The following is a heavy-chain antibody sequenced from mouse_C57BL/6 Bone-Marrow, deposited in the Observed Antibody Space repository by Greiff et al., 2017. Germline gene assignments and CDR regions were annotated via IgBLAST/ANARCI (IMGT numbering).Heavy chain of an antibody. J-gene: IGHJ4*01. Sequence: EVQLQQSGPELVKPGASVKISCKASGYSFTGYYMNWVKQSPEKSLEWIGEINPSTGGTTYNQKFKAKATLTVDKSSSTAYMQLKSLTSEDSAVYYCARPRKGAMGDWGQGTSVTVSS. CDR1: GYSFTGYY. CDR2: INPSTGGT. CDR3: ARPRKGAMGD. V-gene: IGHV1-42*01.